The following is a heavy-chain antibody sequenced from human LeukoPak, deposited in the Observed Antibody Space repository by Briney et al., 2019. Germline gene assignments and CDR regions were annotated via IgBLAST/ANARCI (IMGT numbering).Heavy chain of an antibody. V-gene: IGHV3-7*01. Sequence: PGGSLRLSCAASGFTFSSYWMSWVRQAPGKGLEWVANVKQDGSEKYYVDSVKGRFTISRDNAKNSLYLQMNSLRAEDTAVYYCAKMGCSGGSCYQYDAFDIWGQGTMVTVSS. J-gene: IGHJ3*02. CDR1: GFTFSSYW. CDR2: VKQDGSEK. CDR3: AKMGCSGGSCYQYDAFDI. D-gene: IGHD2-15*01.